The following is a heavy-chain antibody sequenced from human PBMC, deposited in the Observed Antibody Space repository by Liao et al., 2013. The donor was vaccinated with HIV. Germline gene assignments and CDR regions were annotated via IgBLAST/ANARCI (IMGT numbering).Heavy chain of an antibody. CDR3: AGGGSLGVFVVVVPSYYFEL. J-gene: IGHJ4*02. V-gene: IGHV4-34*01. Sequence: QVQLQQWGAGLLKPSETLSLTCAVYGGSFSGYYWSWIRQPPGKGLEWIGEINRSGSTNYNPSLKSRVTISVDASKNQFYLKLKSVTVADTAMYYCAGGGSLGVFVVVVPSYYFELWGQGTPVTVSP. CDR1: GGSFSGYY. D-gene: IGHD2-8*01. CDR2: INRSGST.